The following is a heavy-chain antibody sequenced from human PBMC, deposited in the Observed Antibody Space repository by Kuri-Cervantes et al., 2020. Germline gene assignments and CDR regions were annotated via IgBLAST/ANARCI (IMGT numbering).Heavy chain of an antibody. V-gene: IGHV3-66*02. CDR2: IYSGGST. CDR1: GFTFSDYY. J-gene: IGHJ6*02. CDR3: ARSRDVSYHGMDV. D-gene: IGHD3-10*01. Sequence: GGSLRLSCAASGFTFSDYYMSWIRQAPGKGLEWVSVIYSGGSTYYADSVKGRFTISRDSAKNTVYLQMNGLRGEDTAVYYCARSRDVSYHGMDVWGQGTTVTVSS.